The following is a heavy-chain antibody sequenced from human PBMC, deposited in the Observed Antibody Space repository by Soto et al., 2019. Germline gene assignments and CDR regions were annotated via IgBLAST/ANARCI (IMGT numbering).Heavy chain of an antibody. CDR2: IYYSGST. J-gene: IGHJ6*03. CDR3: ARHYGDHYYYYMDV. Sequence: QLQLQESGPGLVKPSETLSLTCTVSGGSISSSSYYWGWIRQPPGKGLEWIGSIYYSGSTYYNPSLKSRVTISVDTSKNQFSLKLSSVTAADTAVYYCARHYGDHYYYYMDVWGKGTTVTVSS. CDR1: GGSISSSSYY. V-gene: IGHV4-39*01. D-gene: IGHD4-17*01.